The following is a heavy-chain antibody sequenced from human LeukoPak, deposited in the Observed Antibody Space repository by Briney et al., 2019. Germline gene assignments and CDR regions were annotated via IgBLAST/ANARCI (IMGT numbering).Heavy chain of an antibody. CDR3: AKLSTGYSSSWYDY. CDR1: GFTFSSYG. CDR2: ISYDGSNK. J-gene: IGHJ4*02. V-gene: IGHV3-30*18. Sequence: PGGSLRLSCAASGFTFSSYGMHWVRQAPGKGLKWVAVISYDGSNKYYADSVKGRFTTSRDNSKNTLYLQMNSLRAEDTAVYYCAKLSTGYSSSWYDYWGQGTLVTVSS. D-gene: IGHD6-13*01.